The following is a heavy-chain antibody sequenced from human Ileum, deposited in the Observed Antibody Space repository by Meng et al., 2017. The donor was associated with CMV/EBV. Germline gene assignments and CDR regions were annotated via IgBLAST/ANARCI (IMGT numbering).Heavy chain of an antibody. CDR2: IWYNGNNK. CDR3: VKDSAKFYEVIYTGMDV. D-gene: IGHD2-21*01. Sequence: GESLKISCAASGFIFSSYGMHWVRQAPGKGLEWVAVIWYNGNNKDYADSVKGRFTVSRDNSKNTVYLQMDSLRDEDTGVYYCVKDSAKFYEVIYTGMDVWGQGTKVTCSS. J-gene: IGHJ6*01. CDR1: GFIFSSYG. V-gene: IGHV3-33*03.